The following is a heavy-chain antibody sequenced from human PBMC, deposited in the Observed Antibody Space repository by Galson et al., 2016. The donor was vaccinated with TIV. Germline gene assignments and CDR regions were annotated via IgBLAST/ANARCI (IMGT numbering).Heavy chain of an antibody. Sequence: SLRLSCAVSGFTFSSYGMHWVRQAPGKGLEWVSFISYDGSDKNYADSVKGRFTIAGDKSKNTLFLQMDSLRADDTAIYYCARVLDNYYFDYWGQGTLVTVSS. CDR1: GFTFSSYG. CDR2: ISYDGSDK. CDR3: ARVLDNYYFDY. V-gene: IGHV3-30*03. J-gene: IGHJ4*02. D-gene: IGHD5-24*01.